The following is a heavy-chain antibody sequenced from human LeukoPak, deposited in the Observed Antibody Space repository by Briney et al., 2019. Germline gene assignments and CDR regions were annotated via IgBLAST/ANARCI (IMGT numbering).Heavy chain of an antibody. CDR1: GGSISNYF. J-gene: IGHJ2*01. CDR2: IYYSGST. V-gene: IGHV4-59*01. D-gene: IGHD1-26*01. CDR3: ARDSANWYFDL. Sequence: TPSGTLSLTCTVSGGSISNYFWSWIRQPAGKGLEWIGYIYYSGSTNYNPSLKSRVTISVDTSKNQFSLKLSSVTAADTAVYYCARDSANWYFDLWGRGTLVTVSS.